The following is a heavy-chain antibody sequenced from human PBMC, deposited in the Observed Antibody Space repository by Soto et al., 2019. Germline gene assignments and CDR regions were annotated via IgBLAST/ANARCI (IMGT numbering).Heavy chain of an antibody. CDR1: GGTFSSYA. D-gene: IGHD1-26*01. CDR2: IIPIFGTA. J-gene: IGHJ6*02. CDR3: AASIVGATTVYYYYGMEV. Sequence: SVKVSCKASGGTFSSYAISWVRQAPGQGLEWMGGIIPIFGTANYAQKFQGRVTITADESTSTAYMELSSLRSEDTAVYYCAASIVGATTVYYYYGMEVWGQGTTVTVSS. V-gene: IGHV1-69*13.